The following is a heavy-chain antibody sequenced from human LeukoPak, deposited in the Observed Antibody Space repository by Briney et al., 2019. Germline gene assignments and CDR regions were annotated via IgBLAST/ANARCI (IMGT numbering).Heavy chain of an antibody. D-gene: IGHD3-10*01. Sequence: GGSLRLSCAASGFTFSSYSMNWVRQAPGKGLEWVSSISSSSSYIYYADSVKGRFTISRDNAKNSLYLQMNSLRAEDTAVYYCARGGLYGSGSYYNLDWGQGTLVTVSS. CDR3: ARGGLYGSGSYYNLD. CDR2: ISSSSSYI. CDR1: GFTFSSYS. J-gene: IGHJ4*02. V-gene: IGHV3-21*01.